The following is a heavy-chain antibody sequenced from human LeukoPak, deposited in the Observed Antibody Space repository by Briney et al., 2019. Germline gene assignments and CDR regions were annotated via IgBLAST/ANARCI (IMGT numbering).Heavy chain of an antibody. CDR3: AKSVYDLWSGYYSAPYYFDY. CDR2: ISGSGGST. J-gene: IGHJ4*02. D-gene: IGHD3-3*01. CDR1: GFTFSSYA. Sequence: GGSLRLSCAASGFTFSSYAMSWVRQAPGKGLEWVSAISGSGGSTYYADSVKGRFTISRDNSKNTLYLQMNSLRAEDTAVYYCAKSVYDLWSGYYSAPYYFDYWGQGTLVTVSS. V-gene: IGHV3-23*01.